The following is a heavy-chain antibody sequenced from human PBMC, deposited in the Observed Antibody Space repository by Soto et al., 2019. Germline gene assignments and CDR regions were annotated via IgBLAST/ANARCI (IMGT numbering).Heavy chain of an antibody. D-gene: IGHD3-22*01. J-gene: IGHJ4*02. CDR2: IYSSGIT. CDR1: GFTVNDNY. CDR3: TRGTVHYTDTTGYFLYDY. V-gene: IGHV3-53*01. Sequence: EVQLVEAGGALIQPGGSLRLSCAVSGFTVNDNYLNWVRQAPGKGLEWVSVIYSSGITYYADSVKGRFTISRDNSKNTMYLQMDSLRDEDTAVYYCTRGTVHYTDTTGYFLYDYWGQGTLVSVSS.